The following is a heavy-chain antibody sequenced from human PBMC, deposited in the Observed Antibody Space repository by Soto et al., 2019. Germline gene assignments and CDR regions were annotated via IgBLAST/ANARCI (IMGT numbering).Heavy chain of an antibody. D-gene: IGHD3-10*01. Sequence: GXSVKVSCNASGYTFTAYYMRWVRQAPGQGLEWMGWINPNSGGTNYAQRFQGRVTMTRDTSISTAYMELSRLRSDDTAVYYCARSSGITDSSDVWGQGTTVTVSS. V-gene: IGHV1-2*02. CDR3: ARSSGITDSSDV. CDR1: GYTFTAYY. CDR2: INPNSGGT. J-gene: IGHJ6*02.